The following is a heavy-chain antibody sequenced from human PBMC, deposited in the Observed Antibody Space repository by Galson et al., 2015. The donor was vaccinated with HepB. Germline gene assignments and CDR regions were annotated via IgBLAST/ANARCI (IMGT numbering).Heavy chain of an antibody. CDR3: AGDSFDCHDY. J-gene: IGHJ4*02. CDR1: GFTFSSYS. CDR2: ISSSSGTI. V-gene: IGHV3-48*02. Sequence: SLRLSCAASGFTFSSYSMNWVRQAPGKGLEWVSYISSSSGTIYYADSVKGRFTIPRDNAQNSLYLQMDSLRDEDTAVYYCAGDSFDCHDYWGQGTLVTVSS. D-gene: IGHD3-9*01.